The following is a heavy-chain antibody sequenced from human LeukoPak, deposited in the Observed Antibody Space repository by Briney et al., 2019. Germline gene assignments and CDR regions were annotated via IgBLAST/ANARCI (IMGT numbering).Heavy chain of an antibody. V-gene: IGHV3-21*01. CDR3: ARGPIMVFGVVVPFPMDV. Sequence: GGSLRLSCVTSGFNFTNYNMNWVRQAPGKGLEWISSISSSSSDIHHLDSVKGRFTVSRDNAKSSLYLQMNSLRGEDTALYFCARGPIMVFGVVVPFPMDVWGKGTTVIVSS. CDR2: ISSSSSDI. J-gene: IGHJ6*03. CDR1: GFNFTNYN. D-gene: IGHD3-3*01.